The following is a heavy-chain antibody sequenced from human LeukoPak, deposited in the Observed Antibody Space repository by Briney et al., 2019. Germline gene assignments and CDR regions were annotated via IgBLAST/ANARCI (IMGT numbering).Heavy chain of an antibody. Sequence: SETLSLTCTVSGCSINISYWSWIRQPPGKGLEWIGYIYYRGSTNYNPSLKSRVTISVDTSKNQYSLKLSSVTAADTAVYYCARSGVFTGYDAFDIWGQGTRVTVSS. CDR3: ARSGVFTGYDAFDI. CDR1: GCSINISY. D-gene: IGHD6-13*01. J-gene: IGHJ3*02. V-gene: IGHV4-59*08. CDR2: IYYRGST.